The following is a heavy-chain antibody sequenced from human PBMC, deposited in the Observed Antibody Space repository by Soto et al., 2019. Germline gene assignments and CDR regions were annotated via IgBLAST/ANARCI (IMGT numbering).Heavy chain of an antibody. CDR2: IHYTGNT. CDR1: GGSISDYY. Sequence: LYLTFTVSGGSISDYYWNWIRQPPGKGLEWIGFIHYTGNTNYNPSLKSRVAISVDTSKNQFSVKLTSVTAADTAVYYCARGTPYHRNDDWFDTWGQGTLVTGS. V-gene: IGHV4-59*01. CDR3: ARGTPYHRNDDWFDT. J-gene: IGHJ5*02.